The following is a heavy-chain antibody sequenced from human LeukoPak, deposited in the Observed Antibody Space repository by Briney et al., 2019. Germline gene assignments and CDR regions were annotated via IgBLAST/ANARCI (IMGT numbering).Heavy chain of an antibody. J-gene: IGHJ4*02. CDR1: GYTFTSYD. CDR3: ASGSGINLAPFDY. V-gene: IGHV1-69*13. CDR2: IIPIFGTA. Sequence: GASVKVSCKASGYTFTSYDIDWVRQAPGQGLEWMGGIIPIFGTANYAQKFQGRVTITADESTSTAHMELSSLRSEDTAVYYCASGSGINLAPFDYWGQGTLVTVSS. D-gene: IGHD3-10*01.